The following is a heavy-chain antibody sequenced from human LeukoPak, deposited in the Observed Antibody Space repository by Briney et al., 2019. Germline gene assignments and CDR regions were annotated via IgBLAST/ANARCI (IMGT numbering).Heavy chain of an antibody. CDR1: GGIFSTYG. J-gene: IGHJ3*02. V-gene: IGHV1-69*13. CDR3: ARDVRRYGSGSSDAFDI. CDR2: IIPIFHTS. D-gene: IGHD3-10*01. Sequence: SVKVSCKASGGIFSTYGFHWVRQAPGQGLEWLGGIIPIFHTSHYARKFQDRVMISADESTSTVYMELSSLRSEDTAVYYCARDVRRYGSGSSDAFDIWGQGTMVTVSS.